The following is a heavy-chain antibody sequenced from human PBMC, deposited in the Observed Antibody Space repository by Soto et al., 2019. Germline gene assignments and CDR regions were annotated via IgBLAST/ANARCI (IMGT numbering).Heavy chain of an antibody. CDR3: ARDRPTVTARRGYGMDV. CDR1: GFTFSSYG. J-gene: IGHJ6*02. V-gene: IGHV3-33*01. D-gene: IGHD4-17*01. Sequence: ESGGGVVQPGRSLRLSCAASGFTFSSYGMHWVRQAPGKGLEWVAVIWYDGSNKYYADSVKGRFTISRDNSKNTLYLQMNSLRAEDTAVYYCARDRPTVTARRGYGMDVWGQGTTVTVSS. CDR2: IWYDGSNK.